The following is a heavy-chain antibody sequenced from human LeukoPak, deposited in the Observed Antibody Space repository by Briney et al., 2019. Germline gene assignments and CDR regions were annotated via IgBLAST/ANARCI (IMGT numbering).Heavy chain of an antibody. V-gene: IGHV4-59*01. J-gene: IGHJ5*02. Sequence: ETLSLTCTVSGGSISSYYWSWSRQPPGKGLEWIGYIYYSGSTNYNPSLKSRVTISVDTSKNQFSLKLSSVTAADTAVYYSASGAYYYGSGTGWFDPWGQGTLVTVSS. CDR2: IYYSGST. D-gene: IGHD3-10*01. CDR1: GGSISSYY. CDR3: ASGAYYYGSGTGWFDP.